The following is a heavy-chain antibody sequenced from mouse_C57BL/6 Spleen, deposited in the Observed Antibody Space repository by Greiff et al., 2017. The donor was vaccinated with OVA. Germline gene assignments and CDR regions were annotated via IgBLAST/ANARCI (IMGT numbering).Heavy chain of an antibody. Sequence: VQLQQSGAELVRPGASVTLSCKASGYTFTDYEMHWVKQTPVHGLEWIGAIDPETGGTAYNQKFKGKAILTADKSSSTAYMELRSLTSEDSAVYYCTRRGYYGSSSYWYFDVWGTGTTVTVSS. D-gene: IGHD1-1*01. CDR2: IDPETGGT. CDR1: GYTFTDYE. J-gene: IGHJ1*03. CDR3: TRRGYYGSSSYWYFDV. V-gene: IGHV1-15*01.